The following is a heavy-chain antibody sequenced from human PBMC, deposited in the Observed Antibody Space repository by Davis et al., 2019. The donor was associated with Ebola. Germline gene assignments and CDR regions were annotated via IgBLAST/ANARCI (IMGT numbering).Heavy chain of an antibody. D-gene: IGHD3-3*01. CDR1: GGTFSSYA. V-gene: IGHV1-69*06. J-gene: IGHJ6*02. CDR2: IIPIFGTA. CDR3: ARLNYDFWSGYYMGGMDV. Sequence: SVKVSCKASGGTFSSYAISWVRQAPGQGLERMGGIIPIFGTANYAQKFQGRVTITADKSTSTAYMELSSLRSEDTAVYYCARLNYDFWSGYYMGGMDVWGQGTTVTVSS.